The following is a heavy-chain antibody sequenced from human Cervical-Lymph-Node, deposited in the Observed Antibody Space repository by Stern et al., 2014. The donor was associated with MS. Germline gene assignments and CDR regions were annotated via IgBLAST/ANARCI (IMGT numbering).Heavy chain of an antibody. CDR3: ARDSSGWDY. CDR1: GFTFSSYG. J-gene: IGHJ4*02. CDR2: IWYDGSNK. Sequence: VQLVESGGGVVQPGRSLRLSCAASGFTFSSYGMHWVRQAPGKGLEWVAVIWYDGSNKCYADSVKGRFTISRDNSKNTLYLQMNSLRAEDTAVYYCARDSSGWDYWGQGTLVTVSS. V-gene: IGHV3-33*01. D-gene: IGHD6-19*01.